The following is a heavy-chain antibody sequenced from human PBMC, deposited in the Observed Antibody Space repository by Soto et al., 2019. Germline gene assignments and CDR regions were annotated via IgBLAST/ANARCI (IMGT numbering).Heavy chain of an antibody. V-gene: IGHV1-69*13. CDR3: ARAKAGIAAAGTLDY. D-gene: IGHD6-13*01. J-gene: IGHJ4*02. Sequence: SVKVSCKASGGTFSIYAISCVLQSPLQGLDWMGGIIPIFGTANYAQKFQGRVTITADESTSTAYMELSSLRSEDTAVYYCARAKAGIAAAGTLDYWGQGTLVTVSS. CDR2: IIPIFGTA. CDR1: GGTFSIYA.